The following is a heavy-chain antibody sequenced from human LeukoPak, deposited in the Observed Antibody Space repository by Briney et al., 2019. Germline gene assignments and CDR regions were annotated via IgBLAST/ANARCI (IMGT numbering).Heavy chain of an antibody. CDR1: GGSISSYY. Sequence: SETLSLTCTVSGGSISSYYWSWIRQPPGKGLGWIGYIYYSGSTNYNPSLKSRVTISVDTSKNQFSLKLSSVTAADTAAYYCARNYETDAFDIWGQGTMVTVSP. CDR2: IYYSGST. CDR3: ARNYETDAFDI. J-gene: IGHJ3*02. D-gene: IGHD1-7*01. V-gene: IGHV4-59*01.